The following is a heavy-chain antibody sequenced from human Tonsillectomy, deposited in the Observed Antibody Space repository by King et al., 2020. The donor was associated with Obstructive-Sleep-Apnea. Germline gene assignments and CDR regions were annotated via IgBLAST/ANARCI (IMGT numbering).Heavy chain of an antibody. J-gene: IGHJ6*02. V-gene: IGHV3-21*01. CDR2: ISSSSTYI. D-gene: IGHD3-9*01. CDR3: ARGDYDVVTGYYNVEPYYYYFGMDV. CDR1: GFKFSTYS. Sequence: VQLVESGGGLVKPGGSLRLSCAASGFKFSTYSMNWVRQAPGKGLEWVSSISSSSTYIYYADSLKGRFTISRDNAKNSLYLQMNSLRAEDTAVHYCARGDYDVVTGYYNVEPYYYYFGMDVWGQGTTVTVSS.